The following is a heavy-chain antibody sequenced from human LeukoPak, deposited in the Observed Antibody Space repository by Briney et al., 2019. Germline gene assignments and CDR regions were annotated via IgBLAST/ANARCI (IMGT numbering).Heavy chain of an antibody. CDR2: IYYSGST. D-gene: IGHD2-2*01. J-gene: IGHJ6*02. CDR1: GGSISSYY. Sequence: SETLSLTCTVSGGSISSYYWSWIRQPPGKGLEWIGYIYYSGSTNYNPSLKSRVTISVDTSKNQFSLKLSSVTAADTAVYYCARGRRWRYCSSTSCPERNSYYYGMDVWGQGTTVTVSS. CDR3: ARGRRWRYCSSTSCPERNSYYYGMDV. V-gene: IGHV4-59*12.